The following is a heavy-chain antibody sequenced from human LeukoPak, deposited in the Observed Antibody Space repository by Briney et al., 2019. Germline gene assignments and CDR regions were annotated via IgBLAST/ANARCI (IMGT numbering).Heavy chain of an antibody. V-gene: IGHV1-69*04. J-gene: IGHJ5*02. CDR3: ARETNRGLNWFDP. D-gene: IGHD1-14*01. CDR2: IIPILGIA. CDR1: GGTFSSYA. Sequence: SVKVSCKASGGTFSSYAISWVRQAPGQGLEWMGRIIPILGIANYAQKFQGRVTMTRDTSTSTVYMELSSLRSEDTAVYYCARETNRGLNWFDPWGQGTLVTVSS.